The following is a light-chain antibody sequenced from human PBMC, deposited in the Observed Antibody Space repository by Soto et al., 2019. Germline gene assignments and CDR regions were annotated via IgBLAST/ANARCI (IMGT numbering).Light chain of an antibody. CDR1: SSDVGSYKY. CDR2: EVS. J-gene: IGLJ2*01. CDR3: ISYTTSSTVV. Sequence: QSALTQPASVSGSPGPSINISCTGTSSDVGSYKYVSWYQHYPGKAPKLIIYEVSNRPTGVSDRFSGSKSGNTASLTISGLQAEDEADYYCISYTTSSTVVFGGGTKLTVL. V-gene: IGLV2-14*01.